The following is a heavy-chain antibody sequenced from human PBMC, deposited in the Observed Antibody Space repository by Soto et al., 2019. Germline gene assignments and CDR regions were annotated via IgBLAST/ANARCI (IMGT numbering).Heavy chain of an antibody. Sequence: EVQLLESGGGLVQPGGSLRLSCAASGFTFSGYAMSWVRQAPGKGLEWVSAITSSGGSTYFADSVKGRFTISRDNSKNTLYLHLNSLRAEDTAIYYCTTGPLISGDYRGQGTLVTVSS. CDR2: ITSSGGST. D-gene: IGHD1-1*01. V-gene: IGHV3-23*01. J-gene: IGHJ4*02. CDR1: GFTFSGYA. CDR3: TTGPLISGDY.